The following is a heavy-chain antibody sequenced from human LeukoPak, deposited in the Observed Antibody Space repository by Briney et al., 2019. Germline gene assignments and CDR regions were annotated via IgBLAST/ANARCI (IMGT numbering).Heavy chain of an antibody. CDR3: TRNQYYDILTGYYGLGWFDP. CDR1: GFTFGDYA. J-gene: IGHJ5*02. CDR2: IRSKAYGGTT. D-gene: IGHD3-9*01. Sequence: GGSLRLSCTASGFTFGDYAMSWVRQAPGKGLEWVGFIRSKAYGGTTEYAASVKGRFTISRDDSKSIAYLQMNSLKTEDPAVYYCTRNQYYDILTGYYGLGWFDPWGQGTLVTVSS. V-gene: IGHV3-49*04.